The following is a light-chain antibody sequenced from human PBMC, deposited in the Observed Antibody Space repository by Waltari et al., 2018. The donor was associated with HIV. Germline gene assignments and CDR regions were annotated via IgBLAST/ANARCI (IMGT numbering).Light chain of an antibody. J-gene: IGLJ2*01. CDR1: SSDVGGYKL. CDR3: CAYAGSTTYVI. Sequence: QSALTQPASVSGSPGQSITISCTGTSSDVGGYKLVSWYQQHPGKAPKLMIYEVSKLPSGVSNRFSGSKSGNTASLTISGLQAEDEADYYCCAYAGSTTYVIFGGGTKLTVL. V-gene: IGLV2-23*02. CDR2: EVS.